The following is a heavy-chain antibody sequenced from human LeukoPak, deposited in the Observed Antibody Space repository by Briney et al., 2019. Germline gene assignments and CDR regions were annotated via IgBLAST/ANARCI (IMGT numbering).Heavy chain of an antibody. D-gene: IGHD2-15*01. CDR3: ARDLSAGGFRDSGGFDI. V-gene: IGHV4-39*02. J-gene: IGHJ3*02. CDR2: VYHSGST. Sequence: SETLSLTCTVSGGSISSSSYYWGWIRQPPGKGLEWIGSVYHSGSTYYNPSLKSRVTIWVDTSKNQLSLKLSSVTAADTAVYYCARDLSAGGFRDSGGFDIWGQGTMVTVSS. CDR1: GGSISSSSYY.